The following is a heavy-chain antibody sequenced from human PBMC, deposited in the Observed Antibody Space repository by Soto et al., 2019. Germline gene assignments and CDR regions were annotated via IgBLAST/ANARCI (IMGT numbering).Heavy chain of an antibody. D-gene: IGHD3-10*01. CDR3: VKDHGTAMVRGGLDS. V-gene: IGHV5-51*01. CDR1: GYSVTNYW. J-gene: IGHJ4*02. Sequence: GASLNISCKGSGYSVTNYWSGWVRQMPGKGLEWMGIIYPGDSDTRYSPSFQGQVTISADKSISTAYLQWSSLKASDTAVYYCVKDHGTAMVRGGLDSWGQGALVTVS. CDR2: IYPGDSDT.